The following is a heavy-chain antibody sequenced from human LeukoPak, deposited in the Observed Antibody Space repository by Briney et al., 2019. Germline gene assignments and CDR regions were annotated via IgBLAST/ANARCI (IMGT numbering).Heavy chain of an antibody. CDR3: ARDLTMIVDVGI. Sequence: GGSLRLSCAASGFTFSSYAMSWVRQAPGKGLEWVANIKQDGSEKYYVDSVKGRFTISRDNAKNSLYLQMNSLRAEDTAVYYCARDLTMIVDVGIWGQGTMVTVSS. V-gene: IGHV3-7*01. CDR2: IKQDGSEK. CDR1: GFTFSSYA. D-gene: IGHD3-22*01. J-gene: IGHJ3*02.